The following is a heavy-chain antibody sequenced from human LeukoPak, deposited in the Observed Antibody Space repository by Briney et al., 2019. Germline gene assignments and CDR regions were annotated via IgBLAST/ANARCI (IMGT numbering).Heavy chain of an antibody. J-gene: IGHJ3*01. V-gene: IGHV4-61*01. CDR3: GRIVVVPAAGGHHAFDV. Sequence: SETLSLTCTVSGGSISSSSYYWSWLRQPPGKGLEWIGYIYYSGSTNYNPSLKSRVTISVDTSKNQFSLKLSSVTAADTAVYYCGRIVVVPAAGGHHAFDVWGRGTMVTVSS. CDR1: GGSISSSSYY. CDR2: IYYSGST. D-gene: IGHD2-2*01.